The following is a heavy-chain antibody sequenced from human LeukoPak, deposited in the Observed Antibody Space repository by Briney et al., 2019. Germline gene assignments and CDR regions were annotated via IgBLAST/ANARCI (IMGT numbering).Heavy chain of an antibody. D-gene: IGHD6-19*01. J-gene: IGHJ4*02. CDR3: TKGGTGWNYFDC. CDR2: TYSGDNT. Sequence: PGGSLRLSCAASGFTVTNNDMSWVRQAPGKGLEWVSVTYSGDNTNYADSVKGRFTISRDNSKNTLYLQMNSLRAEDTAVYYCTKGGTGWNYFDCWGQGTLVTVSS. V-gene: IGHV3-66*02. CDR1: GFTVTNND.